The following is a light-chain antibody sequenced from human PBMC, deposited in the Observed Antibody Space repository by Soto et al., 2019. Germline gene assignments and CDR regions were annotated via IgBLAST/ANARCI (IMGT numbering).Light chain of an antibody. J-gene: IGLJ3*02. V-gene: IGLV1-47*01. CDR2: RDS. CDR1: SSSIGSNY. CDR3: AAWDDSLRGWV. Sequence: QSVLTQPPSASGTPGQRVTISCSESSSSIGSNYIYWYQQLPGTAPKLLIYRDSQRPSGVPDRFPGSKSGTSASLAISGLRSEDEADYYCAAWDDSLRGWVFGGGTKLTVL.